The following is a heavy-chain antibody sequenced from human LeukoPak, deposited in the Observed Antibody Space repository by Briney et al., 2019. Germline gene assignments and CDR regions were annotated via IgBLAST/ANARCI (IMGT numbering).Heavy chain of an antibody. CDR1: GYTFTGYY. Sequence: ASVKVSCKASGYTFTGYYMHWVRQAPGQGLEWMGWINPNSGGTNYAQKFQGRVTMTRDTSISIAYMELSRLRSDDTAVYYCASSADSHGWFDPWGQGTLVTVSS. CDR3: ASSADSHGWFDP. D-gene: IGHD2-15*01. CDR2: INPNSGGT. V-gene: IGHV1-2*02. J-gene: IGHJ5*02.